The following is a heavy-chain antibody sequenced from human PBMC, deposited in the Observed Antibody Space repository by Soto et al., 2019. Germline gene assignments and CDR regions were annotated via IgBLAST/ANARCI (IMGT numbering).Heavy chain of an antibody. D-gene: IGHD3-3*01. CDR3: AVWNSVGNDNFWSGPVDF. V-gene: IGHV1-46*01. CDR1: GYTFTRYH. Sequence: QVQLVQSGAEVKKPGASVKVSCKASGYTFTRYHMHWVRQAPGQGLEWMGIINPSGGKTIYAQKIEGRVTMTGDTSTSTVYMELSSLRSEDTAVYYCAVWNSVGNDNFWSGPVDFWGQGTLVTVSS. J-gene: IGHJ4*02. CDR2: INPSGGKT.